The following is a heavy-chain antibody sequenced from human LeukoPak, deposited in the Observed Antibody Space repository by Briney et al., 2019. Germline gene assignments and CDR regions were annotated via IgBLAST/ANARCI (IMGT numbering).Heavy chain of an antibody. J-gene: IGHJ4*02. CDR2: IYYSGST. CDR3: ARGPRVLRYFDWLLPYYFDY. Sequence: SSETLSVTCTVSGGSVSSGSYYWSWIRQPPGKGLEWIGYIYYSGSTNYNPSLKSRVTISVDTSKNQFSLKLSSVTAADTAVYYCARGPRVLRYFDWLLPYYFDYWGQGTLVTVSS. D-gene: IGHD3-9*01. CDR1: GGSVSSGSYY. V-gene: IGHV4-61*01.